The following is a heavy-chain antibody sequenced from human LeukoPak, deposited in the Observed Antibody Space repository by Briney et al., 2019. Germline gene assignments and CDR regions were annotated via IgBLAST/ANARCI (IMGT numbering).Heavy chain of an antibody. D-gene: IGHD5-18*01. CDR1: GGSISSSSYY. CDR2: IYYSGST. J-gene: IGHJ5*02. CDR3: ARYSYGYNWFDP. Sequence: PSETLSLTCTVSGGSISSSSYYLGWIRQPPGKGLEWIGSIYYSGSTYYNPSLKSRVTISVDTSKNQFSLKLSSVTAADTAVYYCARYSYGYNWFDPWGQGTLVTVSS. V-gene: IGHV4-39*01.